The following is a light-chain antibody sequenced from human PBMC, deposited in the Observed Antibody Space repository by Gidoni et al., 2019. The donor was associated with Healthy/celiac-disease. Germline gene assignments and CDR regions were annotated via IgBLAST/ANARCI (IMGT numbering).Light chain of an antibody. Sequence: AIRMTQSPSSFSASTGDRVTITCRASQGISSYLAWYQQKPGKAPKLLIYAASTLQSGVPSRFSGSGSGTDFTLTISCLQSEDFATYYCQQYYRGLTFXGXTKVEIK. CDR2: AAS. V-gene: IGKV1-8*01. CDR1: QGISSY. J-gene: IGKJ4*01. CDR3: QQYYRGLT.